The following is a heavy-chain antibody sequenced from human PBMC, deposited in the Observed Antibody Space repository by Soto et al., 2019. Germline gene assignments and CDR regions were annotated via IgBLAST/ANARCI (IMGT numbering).Heavy chain of an antibody. Sequence: GESLKISCAASGFTFSSYAMSWVRQAPGKGLEWVSAISGSGGSTYYADSVKGRFTISRDNSKNTLYLQMNSLRAEDTAVYYCAKGQASGPTAHYYYYGMDVWGQGTTVTVSS. J-gene: IGHJ6*02. D-gene: IGHD4-4*01. CDR3: AKGQASGPTAHYYYYGMDV. CDR2: ISGSGGST. CDR1: GFTFSSYA. V-gene: IGHV3-23*01.